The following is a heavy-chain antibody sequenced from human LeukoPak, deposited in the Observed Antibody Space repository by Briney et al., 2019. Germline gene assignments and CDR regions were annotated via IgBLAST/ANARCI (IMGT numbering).Heavy chain of an antibody. CDR1: GGSISSSRYY. D-gene: IGHD3-10*01. J-gene: IGHJ4*02. CDR3: ARTICYGSGSYWGCRTFDY. Sequence: SETLSLTCSVSGGSISSSRYYWGWIRQPPGKGLEWIGYIYYSGSTNYNPSLKSRVTISVDTSKNQFSLKLSSVTAADTAVYYCARTICYGSGSYWGCRTFDYWGQGTLVTVSS. V-gene: IGHV4-61*05. CDR2: IYYSGST.